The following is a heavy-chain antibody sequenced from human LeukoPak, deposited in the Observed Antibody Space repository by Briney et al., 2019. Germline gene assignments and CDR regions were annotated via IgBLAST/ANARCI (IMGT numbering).Heavy chain of an antibody. CDR3: AKRGSQTGGFGY. CDR2: ISGSGGST. Sequence: GGSLRLSCAASGFTVSSNYMSWVRQAPGKGLEWVSAISGSGGSTYYADSVKGRFTISRDNSKNTLYLQMNSLRAEDTAVYYCAKRGSQTGGFGYWGQGTLVTVSS. J-gene: IGHJ4*02. CDR1: GFTVSSNY. D-gene: IGHD1-14*01. V-gene: IGHV3-23*01.